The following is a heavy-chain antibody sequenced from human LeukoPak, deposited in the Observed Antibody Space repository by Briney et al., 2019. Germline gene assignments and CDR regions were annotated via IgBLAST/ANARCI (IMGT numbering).Heavy chain of an antibody. V-gene: IGHV4-59*08. CDR2: ISNTGNT. CDR1: GASISNYY. CDR3: ARLHVAAAYNWFDP. J-gene: IGHJ5*02. D-gene: IGHD2-15*01. Sequence: SETLSLTCSVSGASISNYYWGWIRKSPGKRLEYIGYISNTGNTNYNPSLKSRVTISVDTSKNQFSLKLSSVTAADTAVYYCARLHVAAAYNWFDPWGQGTLVTVSS.